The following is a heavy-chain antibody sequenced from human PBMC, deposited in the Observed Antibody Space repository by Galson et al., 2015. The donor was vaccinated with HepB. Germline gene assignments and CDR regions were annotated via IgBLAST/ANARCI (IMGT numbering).Heavy chain of an antibody. Sequence: SLRLSCAASGFTFSSYAMSWVRQTPGKGLEWVSTISGSGGSTYYADSVKGRFTISRDNSKNTLYLQMNSLRAEDTAVYYCAKVSRPSSGWPWSYYFDYWGQGTLVTVSS. CDR2: ISGSGGST. CDR1: GFTFSSYA. D-gene: IGHD6-19*01. J-gene: IGHJ4*02. V-gene: IGHV3-23*01. CDR3: AKVSRPSSGWPWSYYFDY.